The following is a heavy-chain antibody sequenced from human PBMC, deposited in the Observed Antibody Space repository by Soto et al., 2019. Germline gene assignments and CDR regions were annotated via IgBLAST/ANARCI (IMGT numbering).Heavy chain of an antibody. CDR2: IYHSGST. D-gene: IGHD3-22*01. CDR3: AREGDYYDSSGYFVY. J-gene: IGHJ4*02. Sequence: KPSETLSLTCAVSGGSISSGGYSWSWIRQPPGKGLEWIGYIYHSGSTYYNPSLKSRVTISVDRSKNQFSLKLSSVTAADTAVYYCAREGDYYDSSGYFVYWGQGTLVTVSS. CDR1: GGSISSGGYS. V-gene: IGHV4-30-2*01.